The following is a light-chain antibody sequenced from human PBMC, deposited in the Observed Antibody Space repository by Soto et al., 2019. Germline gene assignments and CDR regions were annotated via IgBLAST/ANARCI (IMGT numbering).Light chain of an antibody. CDR3: SSSAGTNSFVL. Sequence: QSALTQPPSASGSPGQSVTISCTGTSSDIGGYNSVSWYQQHPGKAPKLMIYEVNKRPLGVPERFSGSKSGNTASLTVSGLQADDEAYYFCSSSAGTNSFVLFGGGTKLTVL. J-gene: IGLJ3*02. V-gene: IGLV2-8*01. CDR2: EVN. CDR1: SSDIGGYNS.